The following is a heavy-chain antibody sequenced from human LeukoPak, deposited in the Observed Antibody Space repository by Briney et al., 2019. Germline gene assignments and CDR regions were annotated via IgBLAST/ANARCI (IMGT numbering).Heavy chain of an antibody. V-gene: IGHV3-7*01. CDR1: GFTFSRYW. Sequence: GGSLRLSCAVSGFTFSRYWMTWVRQAPGKGLEWVANIKEDGSEIYYVDSVRGRFTISRDNAKNSLYLQMNSLRVEDTAVYYCAGDRNFGCSGGSCFGVFDCWGQGTLVTVSS. CDR2: IKEDGSEI. D-gene: IGHD2-15*01. CDR3: AGDRNFGCSGGSCFGVFDC. J-gene: IGHJ4*02.